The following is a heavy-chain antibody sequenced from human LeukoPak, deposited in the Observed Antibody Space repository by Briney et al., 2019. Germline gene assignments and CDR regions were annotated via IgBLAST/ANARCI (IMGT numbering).Heavy chain of an antibody. CDR2: INPNGGST. J-gene: IGHJ3*02. V-gene: IGHV1-46*01. Sequence: ASVKVSCKASVDTFTSYYMHWVRHAPRQGLEWMGIINPNGGSTSYAHKYHGRVTITRGMSTSTVYMELSNLRSEDRAVYYCARGRHYYDSSDYYYEGDGFDIWGQGTMVTVSS. CDR1: VDTFTSYY. D-gene: IGHD3-22*01. CDR3: ARGRHYYDSSDYYYEGDGFDI.